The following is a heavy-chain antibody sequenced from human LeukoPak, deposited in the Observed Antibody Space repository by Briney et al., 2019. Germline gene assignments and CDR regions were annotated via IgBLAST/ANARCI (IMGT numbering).Heavy chain of an antibody. J-gene: IGHJ4*02. Sequence: GASVKVSCKASGYTFTGYYMHWVRQAPGQGLEWMGWINPNSGGTNYAQKFQGRVTMTRDTSISTAYMGLSSLRVDDTAMYYCASCTYGWLQQRPLDYWGQGTLVTVSA. CDR2: INPNSGGT. V-gene: IGHV1-2*02. D-gene: IGHD2-8*01. CDR1: GYTFTGYY. CDR3: ASCTYGWLQQRPLDY.